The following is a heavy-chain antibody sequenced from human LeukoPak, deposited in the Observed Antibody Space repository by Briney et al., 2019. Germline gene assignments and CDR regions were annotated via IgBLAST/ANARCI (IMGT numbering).Heavy chain of an antibody. D-gene: IGHD4-17*01. Sequence: PGGSLRLSCAASGFTFSSYSMNWVRQAPGKGLEWVSSISSSSSYIYCADSVKGRFTISRDNAKNSLYLQMNSLRAEDTAVYYCARDSGDYGDYGDYYYYYMDVWGKGTTVTVSS. V-gene: IGHV3-21*01. J-gene: IGHJ6*03. CDR3: ARDSGDYGDYGDYYYYYMDV. CDR2: ISSSSSYI. CDR1: GFTFSSYS.